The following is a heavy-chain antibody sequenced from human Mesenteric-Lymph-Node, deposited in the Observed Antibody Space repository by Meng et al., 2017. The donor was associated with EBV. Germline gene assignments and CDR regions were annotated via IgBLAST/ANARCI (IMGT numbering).Heavy chain of an antibody. V-gene: IGHV3-30*18. CDR2: ISYDGSKK. D-gene: IGHD5-12*01. Sequence: QLVGSGGGAVQPGRSLRLSCAASGFTFSSYGMHWVRQAPGKGLQWVAFISYDGSKKFYVDSVKGRFTISRDNSQNTLYLQMNSLRSEDSAVYYCAKSSMGGYDWSDCWGQGSLVTVSS. CDR1: GFTFSSYG. J-gene: IGHJ4*02. CDR3: AKSSMGGYDWSDC.